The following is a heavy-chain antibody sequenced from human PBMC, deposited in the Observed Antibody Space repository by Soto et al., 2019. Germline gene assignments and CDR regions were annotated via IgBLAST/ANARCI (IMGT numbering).Heavy chain of an antibody. CDR3: ARGVWGNSAYFDL. Sequence: SETLSLTCAVSGVSIGSGDSSWSWIRQPPGKALEWIGYIYQNGNTYYSPSLMSRVTISVDRSKNQFSLKLNSVTAADTAVYYCARGVWGNSAYFDLWGQGTLVTVSS. J-gene: IGHJ4*02. CDR2: IYQNGNT. V-gene: IGHV4-30-2*01. CDR1: GVSIGSGDSS. D-gene: IGHD3-16*01.